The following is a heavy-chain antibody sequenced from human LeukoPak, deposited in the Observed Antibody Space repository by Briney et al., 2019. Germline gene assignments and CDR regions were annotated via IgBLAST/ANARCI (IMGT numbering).Heavy chain of an antibody. J-gene: IGHJ5*02. CDR2: IIPILGIA. CDR3: ARDRGFDP. Sequence: SVKVSCKASGYIFTQYGISWVRQAPGQGLEWMGRIIPILGIANYAQKFQGRVTITADKSTSTAYMELSSLRSEDTAVYYCARDRGFDPWGQGTLVTVSS. V-gene: IGHV1-69*04. CDR1: GYIFTQYG.